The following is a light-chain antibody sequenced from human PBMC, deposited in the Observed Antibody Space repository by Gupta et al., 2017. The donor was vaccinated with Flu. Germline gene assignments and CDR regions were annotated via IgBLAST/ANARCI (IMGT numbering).Light chain of an antibody. CDR2: SKN. CDR3: TPWDDTLSGPI. J-gene: IGLJ2*01. Sequence: SRSNIRSDTINWDQRLPGAAPKLRIYSKNQSPSGVPDRFSGSKSGTSTSQAISMLQSEDEADYFCTPWDDTLSGPIFGGGTELTVL. CDR1: RSNIRSDT. V-gene: IGLV1-44*01.